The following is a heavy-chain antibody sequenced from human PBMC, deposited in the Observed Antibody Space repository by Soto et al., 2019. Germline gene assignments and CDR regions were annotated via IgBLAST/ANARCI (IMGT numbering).Heavy chain of an antibody. CDR3: ARVHNYDILTGYLNYYYYGMDV. CDR2: IYYSGST. Sequence: PSETLSLACTVSGGSISSYYWSWIRQPPRKGLEWIGYIYYSGSTNYNPSLKSRVTISVDTSKNQFPLKLSSVTAADTAVYYCARVHNYDILTGYLNYYYYGMDVWGQGTTVTVSS. J-gene: IGHJ6*02. CDR1: GGSISSYY. D-gene: IGHD3-9*01. V-gene: IGHV4-59*01.